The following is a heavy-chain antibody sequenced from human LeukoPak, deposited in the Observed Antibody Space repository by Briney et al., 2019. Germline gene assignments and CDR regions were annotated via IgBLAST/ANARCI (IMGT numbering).Heavy chain of an antibody. D-gene: IGHD1-26*01. CDR1: GGSFSGYY. CDR2: INHSGST. V-gene: IGHV4-34*01. CDR3: ARGDSGSYYWIDY. Sequence: PSETLSLTCAVSGGSFSGYYWSWIRQPPGKGLEWVGEINHSGSTNYNPSLKSRVTISVDTSKNQFSLKLSSVTAADTAVYYCARGDSGSYYWIDYWGQGTLVTVSS. J-gene: IGHJ4*02.